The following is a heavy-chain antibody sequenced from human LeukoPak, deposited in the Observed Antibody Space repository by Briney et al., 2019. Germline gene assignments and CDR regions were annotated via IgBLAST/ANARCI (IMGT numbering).Heavy chain of an antibody. V-gene: IGHV3-30*18. CDR3: AKDGHSSGWYLNYYYYGMDV. CDR2: ISYDGSNK. D-gene: IGHD6-19*01. CDR1: GFTFSSYG. Sequence: PGGSLRLSCAASGFTFSSYGMHWVRQAPGKGLEWVAVISYDGSNKYYADSVKGRFTISRDNSKNTLYLQMNNLRAEDTAVYYCAKDGHSSGWYLNYYYYGMDVWGQGTTVTVSS. J-gene: IGHJ6*02.